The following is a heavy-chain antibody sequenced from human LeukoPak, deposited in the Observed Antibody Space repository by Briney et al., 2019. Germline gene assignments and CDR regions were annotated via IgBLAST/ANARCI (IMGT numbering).Heavy chain of an antibody. J-gene: IGHJ6*02. CDR1: GYSFTSYW. CDR3: ARLYRDYYDSSGPSYGMDV. Sequence: KRGESLKISCKGSGYSFTSYWIGWVRQMPGKGLEGMGIIYPGYSDTRYSPSFQGQVTISADKSISTAYLQWSSLKASDTAMYYCARLYRDYYDSSGPSYGMDVWGQGTTVTVSS. CDR2: IYPGYSDT. D-gene: IGHD3-22*01. V-gene: IGHV5-51*01.